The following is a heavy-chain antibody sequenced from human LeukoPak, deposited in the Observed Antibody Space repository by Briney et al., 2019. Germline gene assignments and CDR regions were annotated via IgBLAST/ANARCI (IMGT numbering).Heavy chain of an antibody. D-gene: IGHD5-12*01. V-gene: IGHV3-48*01. CDR2: ISSSSSTI. Sequence: PGGSLRLSCAASGFTFSSYSMNWVRQAPGKGLEWVSYISSSSSTIYYADSVKGRFTISRDNAKNSLYLQMNSLRAEDTAVYYCARDRAWLRFQGSFGVFDYWGQGTLVTVSS. CDR1: GFTFSSYS. J-gene: IGHJ4*02. CDR3: ARDRAWLRFQGSFGVFDY.